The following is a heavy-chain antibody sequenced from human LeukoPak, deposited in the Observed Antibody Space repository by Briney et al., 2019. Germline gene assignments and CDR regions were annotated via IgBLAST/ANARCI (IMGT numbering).Heavy chain of an antibody. CDR1: GFTFGDYA. V-gene: IGHV3-49*03. Sequence: GGSLRLSCTASGFTFGDYAMSWFRQAPGKGLEWVGFIRSKAYGGTTEYAASVKGRFTISRDDSKSIAYLQMNSLKTEDTAVYYCTRDWDYGDYGYWGQGTLVTVSS. D-gene: IGHD4-17*01. CDR3: TRDWDYGDYGY. CDR2: IRSKAYGGTT. J-gene: IGHJ4*02.